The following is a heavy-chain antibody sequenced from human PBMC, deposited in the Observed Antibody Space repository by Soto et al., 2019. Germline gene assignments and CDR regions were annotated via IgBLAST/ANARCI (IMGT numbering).Heavy chain of an antibody. CDR1: GGTISSSIYY. Sequence: SETLSLTCTVSGGTISSSIYYWGWIRKPPGKGLEWIGSIYYSGSTYYNPSLKSRVTISVDTSKNQFSLKLSSVTAADTAVYYCARRDIVVVPAAVKTNYMDVWGKGTTVTVSS. V-gene: IGHV4-39*01. J-gene: IGHJ6*03. CDR3: ARRDIVVVPAAVKTNYMDV. D-gene: IGHD2-2*01. CDR2: IYYSGST.